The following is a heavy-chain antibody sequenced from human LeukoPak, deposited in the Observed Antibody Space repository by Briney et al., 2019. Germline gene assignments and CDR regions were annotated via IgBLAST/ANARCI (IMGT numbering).Heavy chain of an antibody. CDR3: ARDQRGSTFDI. Sequence: SVKVSCKASGGTFSSYAISWVRQAPGQGLEWMGGIIPIFGTANYAQKFQGRVTMTADKSTSKVYMELSSLRSEDTAMYYCARDQRGSTFDIWGQGTMVTVSS. CDR1: GGTFSSYA. D-gene: IGHD5/OR15-5a*01. V-gene: IGHV1-69*06. CDR2: IIPIFGTA. J-gene: IGHJ3*02.